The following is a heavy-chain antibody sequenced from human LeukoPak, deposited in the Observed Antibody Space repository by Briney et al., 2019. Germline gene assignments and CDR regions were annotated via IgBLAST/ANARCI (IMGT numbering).Heavy chain of an antibody. CDR3: ARAPLLGIFGLDP. Sequence: SETLSLTCTVSGGSISSYYWSWIRQPPGKGLEWIGYIYYSGSTNYNPSLKGQVTISVDTSKNQFSLKLSSVTAADTAVYYCARAPLLGIFGLDPWGQGTLVTVSS. CDR2: IYYSGST. J-gene: IGHJ5*02. D-gene: IGHD3-3*01. CDR1: GGSISSYY. V-gene: IGHV4-59*01.